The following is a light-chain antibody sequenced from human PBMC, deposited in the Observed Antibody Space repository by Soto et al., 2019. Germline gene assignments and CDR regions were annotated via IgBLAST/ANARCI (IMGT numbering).Light chain of an antibody. CDR3: QQYDSYPLT. CDR2: KAS. CDR1: QSISIR. V-gene: IGKV1-5*03. J-gene: IGKJ4*01. Sequence: DIQLTQSRCTLSASVGERVTLTCLASQSISIRLAWYQQKPGRAPKFLIYKASDLENGVPSRFSGSGSGTEFALTISSLQPDDFATYYCQQYDSYPLTFGGGTKVDIK.